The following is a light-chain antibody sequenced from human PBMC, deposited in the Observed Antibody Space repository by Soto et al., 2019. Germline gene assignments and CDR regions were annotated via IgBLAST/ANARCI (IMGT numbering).Light chain of an antibody. J-gene: IGKJ1*01. CDR1: QSVDSN. Sequence: FVMTQSPAILSVSPGERATLSCRATQSVDSNLAWYQQKPGQAPRLLIYGASTRATGVLARFSGSGSGTEFTLTISNLQSEDFAVYHCQQYDKWPRTFGQGTKV. CDR2: GAS. CDR3: QQYDKWPRT. V-gene: IGKV3-15*01.